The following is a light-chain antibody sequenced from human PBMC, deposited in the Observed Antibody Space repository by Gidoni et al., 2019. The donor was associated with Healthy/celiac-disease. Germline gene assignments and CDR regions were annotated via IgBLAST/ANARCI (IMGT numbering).Light chain of an antibody. V-gene: IGLV4-69*01. Sequence: QLVLTQSPSASASLGAPVKLTCTLSSGHRSYAIAWHQQQPEKGPRYLMKLNSDGSHSKGDGIPDRFSGSSSGAERYLTISSLQSEDEADYYCQTWGTGPSFGGGTKLTVL. CDR1: SGHRSYA. CDR2: LNSDGSH. CDR3: QTWGTGPS. J-gene: IGLJ2*01.